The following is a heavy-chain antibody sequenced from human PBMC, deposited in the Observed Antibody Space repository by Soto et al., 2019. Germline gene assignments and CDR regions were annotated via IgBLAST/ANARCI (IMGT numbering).Heavy chain of an antibody. Sequence: PVGSLRLSCAASGFTFSSYAMHWVRQAPGKGLEWVAVISYDGSNKYYADSVKGRFTISRDNSKNTLYLQMNSLRAEDTAVYYCARDSMVRLYYYYYYGMDVWGQGTTVTVSS. CDR3: ARDSMVRLYYYYYYGMDV. CDR2: ISYDGSNK. CDR1: GFTFSSYA. D-gene: IGHD3-10*01. V-gene: IGHV3-30-3*01. J-gene: IGHJ6*02.